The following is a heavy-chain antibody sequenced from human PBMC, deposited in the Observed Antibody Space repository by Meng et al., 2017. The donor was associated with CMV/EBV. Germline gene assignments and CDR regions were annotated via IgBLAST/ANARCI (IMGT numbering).Heavy chain of an antibody. V-gene: IGHV1-46*01. CDR3: ARESGSVGDY. CDR1: GYTFTSYY. D-gene: IGHD1-26*01. Sequence: QVPRGACGAEVKKPGASGKGSCQASGYTFTSYYMPWVRQAPGQGLEGMGIINPSGGSTSYAQKFQGRVTMTRDTSTSTVYMELRSPRSEDTAVYSCARESGSVGDYWGQGTLVTVSS. CDR2: INPSGGST. J-gene: IGHJ4*02.